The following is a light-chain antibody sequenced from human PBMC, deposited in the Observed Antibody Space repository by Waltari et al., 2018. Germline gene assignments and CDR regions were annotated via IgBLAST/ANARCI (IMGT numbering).Light chain of an antibody. CDR3: QQYYTTPLT. V-gene: IGKV4-1*01. J-gene: IGKJ1*01. Sequence: DIVMTQSPDSLAVSLGERASVNCQSSQSVLYNSNNKNYLAWYQQKPGQPPKWLISWASTRESGVPDRFSGSGSGTDFTLTISSLQAEDVAVYYCQQYYTTPLTFGQGTKVEIK. CDR1: QSVLYNSNNKNY. CDR2: WAS.